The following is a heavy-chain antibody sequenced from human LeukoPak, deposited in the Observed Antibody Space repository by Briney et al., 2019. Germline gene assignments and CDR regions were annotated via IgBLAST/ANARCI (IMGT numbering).Heavy chain of an antibody. Sequence: PGGSLRLSCAASGFPFSSYGMHWVRQAPGKGLEWVARLVYDERNDYANSVKGRFTISRDNAKNSLYLQMNSLRAEDTAVYYCARVSCSGGSCYSVFDYWGQGTLVTVSS. V-gene: IGHV3-33*01. CDR1: GFPFSSYG. CDR2: LVYDERND. CDR3: ARVSCSGGSCYSVFDY. D-gene: IGHD2-15*01. J-gene: IGHJ4*02.